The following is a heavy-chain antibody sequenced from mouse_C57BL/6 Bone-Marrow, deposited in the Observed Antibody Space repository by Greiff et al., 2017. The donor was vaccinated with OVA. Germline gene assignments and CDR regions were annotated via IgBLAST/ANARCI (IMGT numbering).Heavy chain of an antibody. V-gene: IGHV1-76*01. J-gene: IGHJ4*01. CDR1: GYTFTDYY. Sequence: VQLQQSGAELVRPGASVKLSCKASGYTFTDYYINWVKQRPGQGLEWIARIYPGSGNTYYNEKFKGKATLTAEKSSSTAYMQLSSLTSEDSAVYFCAREDYEGNYYAMDYWGQGTSVTVSS. D-gene: IGHD2-4*01. CDR3: AREDYEGNYYAMDY. CDR2: IYPGSGNT.